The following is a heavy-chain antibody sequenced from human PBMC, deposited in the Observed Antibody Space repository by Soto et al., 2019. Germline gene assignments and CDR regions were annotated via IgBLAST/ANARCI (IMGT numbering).Heavy chain of an antibody. CDR3: AGGAGWYPY. J-gene: IGHJ4*02. Sequence: PGGSLRLSCAASGFTFSSYAMSWVRQAPDKGLEWVATIKQDGSEKYYMDSVKGRFTISRDNANNALYLLMDSLRADDTAVYYCAGGAGWYPYWGQGALVTVSS. CDR2: IKQDGSEK. D-gene: IGHD6-19*01. V-gene: IGHV3-7*04. CDR1: GFTFSSYA.